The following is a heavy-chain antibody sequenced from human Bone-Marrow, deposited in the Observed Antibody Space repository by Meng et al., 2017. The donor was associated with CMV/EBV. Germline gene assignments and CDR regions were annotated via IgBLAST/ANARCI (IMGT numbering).Heavy chain of an antibody. Sequence: GESLKISCAASGFTFSSYAMHWVRQAPGKGLEYVSAISSNGGSTYYADSVKGRFTISRDNSKNTLYLQMGSLRAEDMAVYYCAREEWLSVPALVGYYYYGMDVWGQGTTVTVSS. CDR1: GFTFSSYA. V-gene: IGHV3-64*02. D-gene: IGHD3-3*01. CDR2: ISSNGGST. J-gene: IGHJ6*02. CDR3: AREEWLSVPALVGYYYYGMDV.